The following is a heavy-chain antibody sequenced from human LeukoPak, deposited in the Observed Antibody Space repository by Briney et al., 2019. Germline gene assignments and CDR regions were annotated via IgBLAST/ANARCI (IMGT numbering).Heavy chain of an antibody. Sequence: SWVRQHPGKGLEWIGYIYYSGSTYYNPSLTSRVTMSVDTSKNQFSLKLSSVTAADTAIYYCARDHTETSSLNFRNYYYYGMDIWGQGTTVIVSS. CDR2: IYYSGST. CDR3: ARDHTETSSLNFRNYYYYGMDI. J-gene: IGHJ6*02. D-gene: IGHD4-11*01. V-gene: IGHV4-31*02.